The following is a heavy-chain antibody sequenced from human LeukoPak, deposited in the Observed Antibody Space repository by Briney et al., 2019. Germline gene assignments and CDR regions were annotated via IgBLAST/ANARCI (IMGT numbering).Heavy chain of an antibody. CDR2: ISAYNGNT. J-gene: IGHJ4*02. V-gene: IGHV1-18*01. CDR1: GYTFTSYG. CDR3: ARALPSPFVVVAVDY. Sequence: GASVKVSCKASGYTFTSYGISWVRQAPGQGLEWMGWISAYNGNTNYAQKLQGRVTMTTDTSTSTAYMELRSLRSDDTAVYYCARALPSPFVVVAVDYWGQGTLVTVSS. D-gene: IGHD2-15*01.